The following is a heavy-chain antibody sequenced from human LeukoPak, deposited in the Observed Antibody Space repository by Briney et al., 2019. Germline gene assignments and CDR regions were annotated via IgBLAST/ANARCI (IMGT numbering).Heavy chain of an antibody. V-gene: IGHV3-23*01. Sequence: PGGSLRLSCAASGFTFSSYAMSWVRQAPGKGLEWVSAISGSGGSTYYADSVKGRFTISRDNSKNTLYLQMNSLRAEDTAVYYCAREYYYVSGTNPAEAFDIWGQGTMVTVSS. J-gene: IGHJ3*02. CDR1: GFTFSSYA. D-gene: IGHD3-10*01. CDR2: ISGSGGST. CDR3: AREYYYVSGTNPAEAFDI.